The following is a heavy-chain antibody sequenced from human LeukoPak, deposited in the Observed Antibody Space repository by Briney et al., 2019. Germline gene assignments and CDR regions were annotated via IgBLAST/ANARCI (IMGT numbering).Heavy chain of an antibody. V-gene: IGHV4-59*08. J-gene: IGHJ3*02. CDR1: GGSISSYH. CDR2: IRYSGST. Sequence: SETLSLTCTVSGGSISSYHWIWIRQPPGKGLEWIGYIRYSGSTNYNPSLKSRVTTSVDASKKQFSLKLRSVTAADTAVYYCAIFVSGGLLVLDDVFNIWGKGTMVTVSS. CDR3: AIFVSGGLLVLDDVFNI. D-gene: IGHD3-10*01.